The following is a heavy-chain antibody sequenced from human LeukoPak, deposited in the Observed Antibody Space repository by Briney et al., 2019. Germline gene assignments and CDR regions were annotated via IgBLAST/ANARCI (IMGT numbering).Heavy chain of an antibody. J-gene: IGHJ5*02. D-gene: IGHD6-13*01. V-gene: IGHV4-38-2*02. Sequence: SETLSLTRTVSGYSISSGYYWGWIRQPPGKGLEWIGSIYHRGSTNNNPSLKSRVTISVDTSKNQFSLKLSSVTAADTAVYYCARVGVSSSWGGDWFDPWGQGTLVTVSS. CDR1: GYSISSGYY. CDR2: IYHRGST. CDR3: ARVGVSSSWGGDWFDP.